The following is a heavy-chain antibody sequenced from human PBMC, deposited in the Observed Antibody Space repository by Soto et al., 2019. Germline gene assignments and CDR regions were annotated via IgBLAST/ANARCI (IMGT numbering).Heavy chain of an antibody. Sequence: SETLSLTCTVSGGSISSGGYYWSWIRQHPGKGLEWIGYIYYSGSTYYNPSLKSRVTISVDTSKNQFSLKLSSVTAADTAVYYCARGLGNYYYDSSGYYTHTKRKYYFEYWGQGTLVTVSS. V-gene: IGHV4-31*03. CDR1: GGSISSGGYY. CDR3: ARGLGNYYYDSSGYYTHTKRKYYFEY. J-gene: IGHJ4*02. CDR2: IYYSGST. D-gene: IGHD3-22*01.